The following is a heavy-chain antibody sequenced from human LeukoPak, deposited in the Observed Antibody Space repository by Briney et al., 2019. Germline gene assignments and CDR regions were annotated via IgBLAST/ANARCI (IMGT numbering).Heavy chain of an antibody. Sequence: SQTLSLTCTVSVGSISSGSYYWSWIRQPAGKGLEWIGRIYTSGSTNYNPSLKSRVTISVDTSKNQFSLKLSSVTAADTAVYYCARVGYYDILTGYYGYYYMDVWGKGTTVTVSS. V-gene: IGHV4-61*02. J-gene: IGHJ6*03. CDR3: ARVGYYDILTGYYGYYYMDV. D-gene: IGHD3-9*01. CDR1: VGSISSGSYY. CDR2: IYTSGST.